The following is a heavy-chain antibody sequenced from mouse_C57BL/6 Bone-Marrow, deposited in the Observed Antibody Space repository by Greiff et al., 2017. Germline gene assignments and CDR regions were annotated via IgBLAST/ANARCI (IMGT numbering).Heavy chain of an antibody. CDR2: IDPETGGT. J-gene: IGHJ4*01. CDR3: TRLETGNAMDY. CDR1: GYTFTDYE. Sequence: QVQLQQSGAELVRPGASVTLSCTASGYTFTDYEMHWVQQTPVHGLEWIGAIDPETGGTAYNQKFKGKAILTADKSSSTAYMGLRSLTSEDSAVYYSTRLETGNAMDYWGQGTSVTVSS. D-gene: IGHD1-1*02. V-gene: IGHV1-15*01.